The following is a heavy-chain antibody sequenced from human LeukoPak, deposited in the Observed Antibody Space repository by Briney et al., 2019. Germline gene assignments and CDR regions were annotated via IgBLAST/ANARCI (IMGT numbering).Heavy chain of an antibody. CDR1: GFTFSSNW. D-gene: IGHD3-10*01. Sequence: GGSLRLSCAASGFTFSSNWVSWVRQAPGKGLEWVANIKPDGSDKYYVNSVKGRFTISRDNAKNSLYLQMNSLRAEDTAVYYCAAHYSTSGSQNWGQGTLVTVSS. J-gene: IGHJ4*02. V-gene: IGHV3-7*03. CDR2: IKPDGSDK. CDR3: AAHYSTSGSQN.